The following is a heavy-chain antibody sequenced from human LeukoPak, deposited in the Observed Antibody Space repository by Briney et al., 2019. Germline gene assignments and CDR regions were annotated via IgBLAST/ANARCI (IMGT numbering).Heavy chain of an antibody. CDR2: ISSGSSTI. CDR1: GFTFSSFS. CDR3: ARAGGLLWFGEVLESSDAFHI. Sequence: GGSLRLSCAASGFTFSSFSMNWVRQAPGKGLEWVSYISSGSSTIYYADSVKGRFTISGDNAKNSLYLQVSSLRDEDTAVYYCARAGGLLWFGEVLESSDAFHIWGQGTMVTVSS. V-gene: IGHV3-48*02. J-gene: IGHJ3*02. D-gene: IGHD3-10*01.